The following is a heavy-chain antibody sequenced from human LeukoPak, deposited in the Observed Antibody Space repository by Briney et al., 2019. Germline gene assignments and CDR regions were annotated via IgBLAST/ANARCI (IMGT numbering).Heavy chain of an antibody. CDR1: GFTFSSYS. D-gene: IGHD3-10*01. Sequence: GGSLRLSCAASGFTFSSYSMNWVRQAPGKGLEWVSYISSSSSTIYYADSVKGRFTISRDNAKNSLYLQMNSLRAEDTAVYYCARAGFGESYYYYMDVWGKGATVTVSS. V-gene: IGHV3-48*01. CDR3: ARAGFGESYYYYMDV. CDR2: ISSSSSTI. J-gene: IGHJ6*03.